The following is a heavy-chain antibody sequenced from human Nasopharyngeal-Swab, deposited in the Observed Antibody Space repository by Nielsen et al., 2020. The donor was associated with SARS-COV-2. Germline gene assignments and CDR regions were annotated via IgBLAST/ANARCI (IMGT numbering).Heavy chain of an antibody. CDR2: ISYDGSNK. D-gene: IGHD3-10*01. V-gene: IGHV3-30*18. J-gene: IGHJ4*02. CDR1: GFTFSSYG. CDR3: AKGGDYYGSGVFDY. Sequence: GESLKISCAASGFTFSSYGMHWVRQAPGKGLEWVAVISYDGSNKYYADSVKGRFTISRDNSKNTLYLQMNSLRAEDTAVYYCAKGGDYYGSGVFDYWGQGTLVTVSS.